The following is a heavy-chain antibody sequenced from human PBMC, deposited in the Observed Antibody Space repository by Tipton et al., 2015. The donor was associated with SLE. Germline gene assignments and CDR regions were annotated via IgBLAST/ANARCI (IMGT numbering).Heavy chain of an antibody. J-gene: IGHJ4*02. D-gene: IGHD3-10*01. CDR3: ARVINLKGVTSPLNYFDS. V-gene: IGHV4-59*02. CDR1: GGYVRNYY. Sequence: TLSLTCTVSGGYVRNYYWNWVRQSPGKGLEWIGYIYYSGGTDYNPSLKGRVTISVDTSNNQFSLRLSSVTAADTAVYFCARVINLKGVTSPLNYFDSWGQGTLVTVSS. CDR2: IYYSGGT.